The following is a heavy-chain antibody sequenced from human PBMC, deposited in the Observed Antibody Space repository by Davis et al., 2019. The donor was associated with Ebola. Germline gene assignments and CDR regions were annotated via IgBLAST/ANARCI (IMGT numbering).Heavy chain of an antibody. CDR2: IKEDGSDK. V-gene: IGHV3-7*03. Sequence: GESLKISCVASGFTFSNYWMGWVRQTPGKGLEWVANIKEDGSDKFYVDSVKGRFTISRDNAKNSLYLQMNSLRAEDTAVYYCARDIAVAGNWFDPWGQGTLVTVSS. J-gene: IGHJ5*02. CDR1: GFTFSNYW. D-gene: IGHD6-19*01. CDR3: ARDIAVAGNWFDP.